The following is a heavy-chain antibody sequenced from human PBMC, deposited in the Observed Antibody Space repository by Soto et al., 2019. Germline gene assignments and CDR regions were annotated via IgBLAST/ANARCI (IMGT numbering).Heavy chain of an antibody. V-gene: IGHV4-31*03. Sequence: SETLSLTCTVSGASIGSGSYYWSWIRRYPGEGLVWIGHIYDSGRTYYNPSLESRVSISIDTSKNEFSLTLTSVAAADTAVYYCARLTTIITGAFDDWGLGTVVTVSS. CDR2: IYDSGRT. J-gene: IGHJ4*02. CDR1: GASIGSGSYY. D-gene: IGHD7-27*01. CDR3: ARLTTIITGAFDD.